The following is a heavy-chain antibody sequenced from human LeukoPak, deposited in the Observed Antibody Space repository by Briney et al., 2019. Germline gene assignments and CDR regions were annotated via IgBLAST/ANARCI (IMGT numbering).Heavy chain of an antibody. V-gene: IGHV4-59*12. CDR3: ARDKWDIVATRFFDY. CDR1: GGSISSYY. D-gene: IGHD5-12*01. CDR2: IYYSGST. J-gene: IGHJ4*02. Sequence: SETLSLTCTVSGGSISSYYWSWIRQPPRKGLEWIGYIYYSGSTYYNPSLKSRVTISVDTSKNQFSLKLSSVTAADTAVYYCARDKWDIVATRFFDYWGQGTLVTVSS.